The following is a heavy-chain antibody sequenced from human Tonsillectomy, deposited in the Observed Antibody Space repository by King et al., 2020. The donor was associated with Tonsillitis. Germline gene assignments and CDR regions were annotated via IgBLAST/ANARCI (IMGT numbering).Heavy chain of an antibody. D-gene: IGHD2-15*01. J-gene: IGHJ4*02. CDR1: GFTFDDYV. CDR3: AKDMGRCLDY. CDR2: VSGDVGST. Sequence: VQLVESGGGVVQPGGSLRLSCAASGFTFDDYVMHWVRPAPGRGLEWVSLVSGDVGSTYYAASVKGRFTISRDNSKNSLYLQMNSLSTEDTALYYCAKDMGRCLDYWGQGTLVTVSS. V-gene: IGHV3-43*02.